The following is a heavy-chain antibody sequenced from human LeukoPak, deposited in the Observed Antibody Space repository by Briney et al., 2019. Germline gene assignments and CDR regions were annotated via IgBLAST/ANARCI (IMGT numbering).Heavy chain of an antibody. Sequence: SGGSLRLSCAASGFTFSSYAMSWVRQAPGKGLEWVSAISGSGGSTYYADSVKGRFTISRDNSKNTLYLQMNSLRAEDTAVYYCAYHNQSKYRPLDYWGQGTLVTVSS. D-gene: IGHD3-10*01. CDR3: AYHNQSKYRPLDY. J-gene: IGHJ4*02. V-gene: IGHV3-23*01. CDR2: ISGSGGST. CDR1: GFTFSSYA.